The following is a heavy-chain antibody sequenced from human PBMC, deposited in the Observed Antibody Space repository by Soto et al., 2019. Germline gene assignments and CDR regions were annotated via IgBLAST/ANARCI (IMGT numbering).Heavy chain of an antibody. Sequence: GALRLSCVAAGFTFSDYGIHWCRRAPDKGLEWVAVGWFDGSSQYYGDSVKGRFTTSRDSANNTVDLQMKNLRGEDTAVYYCARVDFGGNSYYFDYWGQGTPVTVSS. D-gene: IGHD1-7*01. CDR1: GFTFSDYG. CDR2: GWFDGSSQ. V-gene: IGHV3-33*01. J-gene: IGHJ4*02. CDR3: ARVDFGGNSYYFDY.